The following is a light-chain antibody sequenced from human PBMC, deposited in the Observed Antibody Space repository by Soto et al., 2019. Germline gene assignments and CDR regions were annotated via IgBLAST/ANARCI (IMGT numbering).Light chain of an antibody. CDR2: GAS. Sequence: EIVLTQSPGTLSLSPGERATLSCRASQSVSSCYLAWYQQTPGQAPRLLIYGASSRATGIPDRFSGIGSGRYFSLTISRLESEDFAVYYCQLYGSSPPITFGQGTRMEIK. CDR3: QLYGSSPPIT. CDR1: QSVSSCY. V-gene: IGKV3-20*01. J-gene: IGKJ5*01.